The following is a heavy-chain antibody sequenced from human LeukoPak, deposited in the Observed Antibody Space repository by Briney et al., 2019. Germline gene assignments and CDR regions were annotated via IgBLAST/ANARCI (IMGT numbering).Heavy chain of an antibody. CDR3: ARLHASARMQLWFTN. Sequence: PSETLSLTCTISGGSISGGNFYWAWIRQPPGKGLEWIASIYYSGNTYYSPSLKGRVTISVDTSKNQFSLRLRSMTAADTAVYYCARLHASARMQLWFTNWGQGTLVTVSS. J-gene: IGHJ4*02. V-gene: IGHV4-39*01. CDR2: IYYSGNT. D-gene: IGHD5-18*01. CDR1: GGSISGGNFY.